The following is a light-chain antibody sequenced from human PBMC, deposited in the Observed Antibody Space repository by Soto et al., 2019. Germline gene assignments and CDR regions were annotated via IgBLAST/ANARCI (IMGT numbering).Light chain of an antibody. CDR2: DVS. J-gene: IGLJ2*01. V-gene: IGLV2-14*01. Sequence: QSALTQPASVSGSPGQSITISCTGTSSDVGGYNHVSWYQQHPGKVPKLMIYDVSNRPSGVSNRFSDSKSGNTASLTISGLQAEDEADYYCSSYTSSSTVIFGGGTKLTVL. CDR3: SSYTSSSTVI. CDR1: SSDVGGYNH.